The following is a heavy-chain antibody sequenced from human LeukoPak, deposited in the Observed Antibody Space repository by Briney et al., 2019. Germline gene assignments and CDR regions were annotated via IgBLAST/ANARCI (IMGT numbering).Heavy chain of an antibody. CDR3: AKDRETVRGVIFDY. D-gene: IGHD3-10*01. CDR1: GFTFSSYA. V-gene: IGHV3-23*01. CDR2: ISGSGGST. J-gene: IGHJ4*02. Sequence: PGGSLRLSCTASGFTFSSYAMSWVRQAPGKGLEWVSAISGSGGSTYYADSVKGRFTISRDNSKDTLYLQMNSLRAEDTAVYYCAKDRETVRGVIFDYWGQGTLVTVSS.